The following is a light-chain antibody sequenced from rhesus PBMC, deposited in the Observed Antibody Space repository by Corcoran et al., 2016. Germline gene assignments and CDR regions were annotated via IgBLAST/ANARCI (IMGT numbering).Light chain of an antibody. CDR1: ENVNNY. J-gene: IGKJ3*01. Sequence: DIQMTQSPSSLSASVGDRVTITCRASENVNNYLNWYQQKPGKAPKLLIYKASTLQSGVPSRFSGSGSGQDYTFTISSLQPEDVATYYCQHGYGTPFTFGPGTKLDIK. CDR2: KAS. V-gene: IGKV1-74*01. CDR3: QHGYGTPFT.